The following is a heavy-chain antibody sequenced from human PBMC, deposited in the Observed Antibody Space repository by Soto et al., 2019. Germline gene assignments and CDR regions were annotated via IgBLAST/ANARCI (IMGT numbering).Heavy chain of an antibody. V-gene: IGHV3-33*01. D-gene: IGHD6-19*01. CDR2: IWYDGSNK. J-gene: IGHJ6*02. CDR1: GFTFSSYG. Sequence: GGSLRLSCAASGFTFSSYGMHWVRQAPGKGLEWVAVIWYDGSNKYYADSVKGRFTISRDNSKNTLYLQMNSLRAEDTAVYYCARAPDKAGFYYYYGMDVWGQGTTVTVSS. CDR3: ARAPDKAGFYYYYGMDV.